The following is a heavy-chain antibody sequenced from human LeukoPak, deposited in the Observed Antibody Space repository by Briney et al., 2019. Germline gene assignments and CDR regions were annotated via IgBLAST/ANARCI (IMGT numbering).Heavy chain of an antibody. CDR2: IRQDGSET. Sequence: GGSLRLSCEASGFTFSNYWMSWVRRAPGKGLEWVANIRQDGSETYSVDSVRGRFTISRDNAKNSLYLQMNSLRAEDTAVYCCARDFWGGYRVYYFDCWGQRTIVTLSS. D-gene: IGHD3-3*01. CDR3: ARDFWGGYRVYYFDC. CDR1: GFTFSNYW. J-gene: IGHJ4*02. V-gene: IGHV3-7*01.